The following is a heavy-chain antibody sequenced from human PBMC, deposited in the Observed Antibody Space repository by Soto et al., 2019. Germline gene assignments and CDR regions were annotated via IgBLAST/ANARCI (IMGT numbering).Heavy chain of an antibody. CDR2: INDEGNNA. D-gene: IGHD1-26*01. J-gene: IGHJ4*02. CDR3: TRGPRVSSIGTGAY. CDR1: GFIFKMYY. Sequence: RGSLRLSCEASGFIFKMYYLHWVRQTPGKGPVWVARINDEGNNATYADSVKGRFTISRDNAKNTLYLQMDGLRVDDTGLYYCTRGPRVSSIGTGAYWGQGSLVTVSS. V-gene: IGHV3-74*01.